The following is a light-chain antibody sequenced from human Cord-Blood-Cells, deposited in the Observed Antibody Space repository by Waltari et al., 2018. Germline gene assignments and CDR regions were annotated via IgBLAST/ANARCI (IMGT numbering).Light chain of an antibody. V-gene: IGLV2-14*01. Sequence: QSALTQPASVSGSPGQSITISRTGTSSDVGGYNYVSWYQQHPGKAPKPMIYDVSKRPSGVSNRFSGSKSGNTASLTISGLQAEDEADYYCSSYTSSSRVFGGGTKLTVL. CDR3: SSYTSSSRV. J-gene: IGLJ3*02. CDR2: DVS. CDR1: SSDVGGYNY.